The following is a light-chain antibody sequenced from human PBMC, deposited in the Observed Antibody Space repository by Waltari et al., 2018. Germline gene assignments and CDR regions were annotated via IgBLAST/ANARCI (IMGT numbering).Light chain of an antibody. J-gene: IGKJ5*01. Sequence: EIVLPQSPATLSFSPGERAPLSCRASQSVGRFFAWYQRTPGQAPRLLIYDASDRATGTPARFSGSGSGTDFTLTISSLEPEDFAVYYCQHRGNWPLLAFGQGTRLEIK. CDR2: DAS. CDR3: QHRGNWPLLA. V-gene: IGKV3-11*01. CDR1: QSVGRF.